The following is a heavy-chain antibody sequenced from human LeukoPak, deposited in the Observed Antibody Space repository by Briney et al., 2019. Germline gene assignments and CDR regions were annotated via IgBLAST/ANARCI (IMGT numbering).Heavy chain of an antibody. CDR3: AKDIGYRVGYYGMDV. CDR2: ISWNSGSI. J-gene: IGHJ6*02. Sequence: QSGGSLRLSCAASGFTFDDYAMHWVRQAPGKGLEWVSGISWNSGSIGYADSVKGRFTISRDNAKNSLYLQMNSLRAEDTALYYCAKDIGYRVGYYGMDVWGQGTTVTVSS. D-gene: IGHD6-25*01. V-gene: IGHV3-9*01. CDR1: GFTFDDYA.